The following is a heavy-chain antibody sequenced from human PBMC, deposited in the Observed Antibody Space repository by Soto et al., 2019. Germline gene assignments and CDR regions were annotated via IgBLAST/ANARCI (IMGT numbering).Heavy chain of an antibody. Sequence: QVQLQESGPGLVKPSETLSLTCTVSGGSVSSGSYYWSWIRQPPGKGLEWIGYIYYSGSTNYNPSLKSRVTISVDTSKNQFSLKLSSVTAADTAVYYCARDPLTGHYDSSDLWGQGTMVTVSS. D-gene: IGHD3-22*01. J-gene: IGHJ3*01. CDR1: GGSVSSGSYY. CDR3: ARDPLTGHYDSSDL. V-gene: IGHV4-61*01. CDR2: IYYSGST.